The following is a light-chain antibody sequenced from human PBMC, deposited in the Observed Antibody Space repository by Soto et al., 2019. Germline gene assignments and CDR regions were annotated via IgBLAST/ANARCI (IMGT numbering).Light chain of an antibody. J-gene: IGKJ4*01. CDR2: KAS. V-gene: IGKV1-5*03. CDR3: QHHNSYPLS. CDR1: QSITIW. Sequence: DIQMTQSPSTLSASVGDRVTITCRASQSITIWLAWYQQKPVKAPNLLIYKASNLESGVPSSFSGSGSGTEFTLTISNLQPDDFATYYCQHHNSYPLSFGGGTKVDI.